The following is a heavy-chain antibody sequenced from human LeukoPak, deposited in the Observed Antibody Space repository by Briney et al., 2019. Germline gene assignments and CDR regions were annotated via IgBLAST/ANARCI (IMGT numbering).Heavy chain of an antibody. CDR1: GFTFSNYG. J-gene: IGHJ4*02. D-gene: IGHD4-17*01. V-gene: IGHV3-23*01. CDR2: ISGSGGST. CDR3: AKAPAWGGYGDYSLFDY. Sequence: GGSLRLSCAASGFTFSNYGMHWVRQAPGKGLEWVSAISGSGGSTYYADSVKGRFTISRDNPKNTLYLQMNSLRAEDTAVYYCAKAPAWGGYGDYSLFDYWGQGTLVTVSS.